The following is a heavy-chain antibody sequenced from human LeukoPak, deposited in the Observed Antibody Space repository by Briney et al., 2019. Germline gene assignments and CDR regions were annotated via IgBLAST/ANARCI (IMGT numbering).Heavy chain of an antibody. Sequence: PGGSLRLSCAASGFTFSSHSMNWVRQAPGKGLEWVSSISSSSSYIYYADSVKGRFTISRDNAKNSLYLQMNSLRAEDTAVYYCARGAYDILTGSYYFDYWGQGTLVTVSS. D-gene: IGHD3-9*01. J-gene: IGHJ4*02. V-gene: IGHV3-21*01. CDR3: ARGAYDILTGSYYFDY. CDR1: GFTFSSHS. CDR2: ISSSSSYI.